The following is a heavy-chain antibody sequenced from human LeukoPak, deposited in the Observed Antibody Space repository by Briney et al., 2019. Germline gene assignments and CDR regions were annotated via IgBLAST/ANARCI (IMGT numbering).Heavy chain of an antibody. CDR2: INPNSGGT. J-gene: IGHJ4*02. D-gene: IGHD2-15*01. Sequence: ASVKVSCKASGYTFTGYYMHWVRQAPGQGLEWMGWINPNSGGTNYAQKFQGRVTMTRDTSTSTVYMELSSLRSEDTAVYYCARALGYCSGGSCYSSRFDYWGQGTLVTVSS. CDR1: GYTFTGYY. V-gene: IGHV1-2*02. CDR3: ARALGYCSGGSCYSSRFDY.